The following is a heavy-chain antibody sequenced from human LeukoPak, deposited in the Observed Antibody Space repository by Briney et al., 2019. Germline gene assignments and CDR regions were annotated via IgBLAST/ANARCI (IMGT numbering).Heavy chain of an antibody. CDR2: ISGSGGFT. CDR3: AKGSAAFFDY. Sequence: PGGSLRLSCAASGFTFSTYAMNWVRQAPGKGLEWVSAISGSGGFTYYADSVKGRFTISRDNSKNTVYLQMNSLRAEDTALYYCAKGSAAFFDYWGQGTLVTVFS. D-gene: IGHD2-15*01. J-gene: IGHJ4*02. V-gene: IGHV3-23*01. CDR1: GFTFSTYA.